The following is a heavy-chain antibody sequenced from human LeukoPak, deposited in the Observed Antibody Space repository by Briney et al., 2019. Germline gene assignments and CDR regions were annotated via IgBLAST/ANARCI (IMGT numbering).Heavy chain of an antibody. CDR2: ISSSGDNA. CDR1: GFTFSNYA. CDR3: ARRLEYSGSKGVFDY. Sequence: GGSLRLSCAASGFTFSNYAMNWVRQAPGKGLEWVSLISSSGDNAYYADSVKGRFTISRDNSKNTLDLQMNSLRAEDTAVYYCARRLEYSGSKGVFDYWGQGTLVTVSS. J-gene: IGHJ4*02. D-gene: IGHD1-26*01. V-gene: IGHV3-23*01.